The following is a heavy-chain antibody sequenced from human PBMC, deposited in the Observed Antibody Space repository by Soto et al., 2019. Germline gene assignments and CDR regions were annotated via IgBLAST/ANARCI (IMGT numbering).Heavy chain of an antibody. Sequence: PSKTLSLTCTVPGGSISSGDYYWSWIRQPPGKGLEWIGYIFYSGNTYYNPSLKSRVTISVDTSKNQFSLKLSSVTAADTAVYYCARPKYAYYYGMDVWGQGTTVTASS. CDR2: IFYSGNT. CDR1: GGSISSGDYY. J-gene: IGHJ6*02. CDR3: ARPKYAYYYGMDV. V-gene: IGHV4-30-4*01.